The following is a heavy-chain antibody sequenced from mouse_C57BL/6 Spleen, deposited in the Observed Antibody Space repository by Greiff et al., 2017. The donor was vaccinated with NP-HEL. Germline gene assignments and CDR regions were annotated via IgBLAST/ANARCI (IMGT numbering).Heavy chain of an antibody. CDR3: THYDRGDYAMDY. CDR1: GFNIKDDY. V-gene: IGHV14-4*01. J-gene: IGHJ4*01. CDR2: IDPENGDT. D-gene: IGHD2-4*01. Sequence: EVQLQQSGAELVRPGASVKLSCTASGFNIKDDYMHWVKQRPEQGLEWIGWIDPENGDTEYASKFQGKATITADTSSNTAYLQLSSLTSEDTAVYYCTHYDRGDYAMDYWGQGTSVTVSS.